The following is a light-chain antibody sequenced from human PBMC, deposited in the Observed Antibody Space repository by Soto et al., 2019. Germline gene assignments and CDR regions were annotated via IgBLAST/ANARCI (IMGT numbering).Light chain of an antibody. Sequence: EIVMTQSPATLSVSPGERATPSCSASQSVSSSYLAWYQQKPGQAPRLLIYGASSRATGIPDRFSGRGSGTDFTLTISRLEPEDFAVYYCQQYGSSRWTFGQGTKVDIK. CDR2: GAS. J-gene: IGKJ1*01. CDR1: QSVSSSY. V-gene: IGKV3-20*01. CDR3: QQYGSSRWT.